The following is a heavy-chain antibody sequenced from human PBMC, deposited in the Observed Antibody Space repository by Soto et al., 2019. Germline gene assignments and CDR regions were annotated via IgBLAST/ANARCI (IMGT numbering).Heavy chain of an antibody. CDR1: GGSISSYY. CDR3: ARGEYSYGHDAFDI. J-gene: IGHJ3*02. V-gene: IGHV4-59*01. CDR2: IYYSGST. D-gene: IGHD5-18*01. Sequence: SETLSLTCTVSGGSISSYYWSWIRQPPGKGLEWIGYIYYSGSTNYNPSLKSRVTVSVDTSKNQFSLKLSSVTAADTAVYYCARGEYSYGHDAFDIWGQGTMVTVS.